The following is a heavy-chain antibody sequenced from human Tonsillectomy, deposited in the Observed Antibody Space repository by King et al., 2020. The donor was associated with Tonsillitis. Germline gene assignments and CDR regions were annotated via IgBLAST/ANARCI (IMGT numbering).Heavy chain of an antibody. V-gene: IGHV3-33*08. Sequence: VQLVQSGGGVVQPGRSLRLSCAASGFTFSSYGMHWVRQAPGKGLEWVAVIWYNGSYKYYADSVKGRFTVSRDNSKNTLYLQMNSRRAEDTAVYYCARDGRSYYYFDYWGQGTLVTVSS. CDR1: GFTFSSYG. D-gene: IGHD1-26*01. CDR3: ARDGRSYYYFDY. CDR2: IWYNGSYK. J-gene: IGHJ4*02.